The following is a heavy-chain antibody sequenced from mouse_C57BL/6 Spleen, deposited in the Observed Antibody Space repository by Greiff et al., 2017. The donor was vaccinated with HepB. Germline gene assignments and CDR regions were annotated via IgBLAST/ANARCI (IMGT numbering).Heavy chain of an antibody. V-gene: IGHV5-4*03. Sequence: DVKLQESGGGLVKPGGSLKLSCAASGFTFSSYAMSWVRQTPEKRLEWVATISDGGSYTYYPDNVKGRFTISRDNAKNNLYLQMSHLKSEDTAMYYCARVKLGLDYWGQGTTLTVSS. J-gene: IGHJ2*01. D-gene: IGHD4-1*01. CDR3: ARVKLGLDY. CDR2: ISDGGSYT. CDR1: GFTFSSYA.